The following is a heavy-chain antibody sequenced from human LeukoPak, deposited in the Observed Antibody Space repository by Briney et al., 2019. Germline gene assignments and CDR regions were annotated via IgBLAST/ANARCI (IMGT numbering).Heavy chain of an antibody. CDR2: VDPEDGET. V-gene: IGHV1-69-2*01. J-gene: IGHJ4*02. CDR3: ARSHMEYAGPFDY. D-gene: IGHD2-8*01. CDR1: GYTFTDYY. Sequence: GASVKVSCKASGYTFTDYYMHWVQQAPGKGLEWMGRVDPEDGETIYAEKFQGRVTITADTSTDTAYMELSSLKSEDTAVYYCARSHMEYAGPFDYWGQGTLVTVSS.